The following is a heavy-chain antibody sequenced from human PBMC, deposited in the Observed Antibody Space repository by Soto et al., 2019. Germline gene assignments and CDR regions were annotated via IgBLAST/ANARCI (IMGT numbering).Heavy chain of an antibody. V-gene: IGHV3-21*01. D-gene: IGHD3-22*01. CDR3: ATLFYSSGYDDAFDI. J-gene: IGHJ3*02. CDR2: ISSSSSYI. Sequence: EVQLVESGGGLVKPGGSLRLSCAASGFTFSSYSMNWVRQAPGKGLEWVSSISSSSSYIYYADSVKGRFTISRDNAXXSLYLQMNSLRAEDTAVYYCATLFYSSGYDDAFDIWGQGTMVTVSS. CDR1: GFTFSSYS.